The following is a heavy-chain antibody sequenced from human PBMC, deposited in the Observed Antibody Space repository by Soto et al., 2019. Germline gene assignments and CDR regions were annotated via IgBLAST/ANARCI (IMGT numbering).Heavy chain of an antibody. V-gene: IGHV3-21*01. J-gene: IGHJ6*02. CDR1: GFTFSSYS. D-gene: IGHD4-4*01. CDR2: ISSSSSYI. Sequence: GGSLRLSCAASGFTFSSYSMNWVRQAPGKGLEWVSSISSSSSYIYYADSVKGRFTISRDNAKNSLYLQMDSLRAEDTAVYYCARDEYSNYVGMNYYGMDAWGQGTTVTVSS. CDR3: ARDEYSNYVGMNYYGMDA.